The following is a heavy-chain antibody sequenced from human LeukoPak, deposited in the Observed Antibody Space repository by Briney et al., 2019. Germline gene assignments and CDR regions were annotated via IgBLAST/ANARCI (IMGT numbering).Heavy chain of an antibody. J-gene: IGHJ4*02. CDR1: GFTFSSYS. CDR3: ARDSDRVAPYGDY. CDR2: ISSSSSYI. D-gene: IGHD2-15*01. Sequence: GGSLRLSCAASGFTFSSYSMNWVRQAPGKGLEWVSSISSSSSYIYYADSVKGRFTISRDNAKNSLYLQMNSLRAEDTAVYYCARDSDRVAPYGDYWGQGTLVTVSS. V-gene: IGHV3-21*01.